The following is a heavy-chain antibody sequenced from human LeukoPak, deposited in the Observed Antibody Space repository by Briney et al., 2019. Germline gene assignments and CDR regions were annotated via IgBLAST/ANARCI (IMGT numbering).Heavy chain of an antibody. J-gene: IGHJ4*02. CDR2: ISAYNGNT. CDR3: ARGLRSLVYVNDY. Sequence: AGPVKVSCKASGYTFTNFGISWVRQAPGQGLEWMGWISAYNGNTNYAQKVQGRVTMSTDTSTSTAYMELRSLRSDDTAVYYCARGLRSLVYVNDYWGQGTLVTVSS. D-gene: IGHD5/OR15-5a*01. CDR1: GYTFTNFG. V-gene: IGHV1-18*01.